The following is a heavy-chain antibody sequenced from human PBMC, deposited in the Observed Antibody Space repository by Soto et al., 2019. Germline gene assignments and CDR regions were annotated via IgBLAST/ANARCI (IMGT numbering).Heavy chain of an antibody. CDR2: VSYSGST. J-gene: IGHJ4*02. V-gene: IGHV4-61*01. Sequence: SETLSLTCTVSGDSVSSRNFYWGWVRQSPGKGLEWIGYVSYSGSTKYNPSLQSRVTISVDTSKNQFSLKLSSVTAADTAVYYCARSSTSANYFDYWGQGTLVTVSS. CDR1: GDSVSSRNFY. CDR3: ARSSTSANYFDY. D-gene: IGHD2-2*01.